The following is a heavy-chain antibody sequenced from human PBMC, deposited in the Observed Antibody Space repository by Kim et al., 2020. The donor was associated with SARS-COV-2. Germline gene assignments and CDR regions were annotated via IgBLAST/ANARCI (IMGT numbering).Heavy chain of an antibody. V-gene: IGHV4-59*13. CDR3: AGSVGRTYNYHSYYGMDV. Sequence: SETLSLTCTVSAGSISNYYWSWIRRPPGKGLEWLGTVFDSRSTNYSPYLKSRVTISIDRSKNQVSLRVTSVSAADTAIYYCAGSVGRTYNYHSYYGMDVWGPGTTVTVSS. D-gene: IGHD2-15*01. CDR1: AGSISNYY. J-gene: IGHJ6*02. CDR2: VFDSRST.